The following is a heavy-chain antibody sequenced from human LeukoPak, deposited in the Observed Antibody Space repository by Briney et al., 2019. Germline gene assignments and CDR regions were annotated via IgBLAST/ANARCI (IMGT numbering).Heavy chain of an antibody. V-gene: IGHV1-18*01. CDR1: GYTFTSYG. CDR3: ARDVPDCSGGSCYTYYYYGMDV. D-gene: IGHD2-15*01. CDR2: ISAYNGNT. J-gene: IGHJ6*02. Sequence: ASVKVSCTASGYTFTSYGISWVRQAPGQGLEWMGWISAYNGNTNYAQKLQGRVTMTTDTSTSTAYMELRSLRSDDTAVYYCARDVPDCSGGSCYTYYYYGMDVWGQGTTVTVSS.